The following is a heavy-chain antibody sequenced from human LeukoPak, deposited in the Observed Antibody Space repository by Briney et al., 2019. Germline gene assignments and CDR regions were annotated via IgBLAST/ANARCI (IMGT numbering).Heavy chain of an antibody. CDR2: ISGSGGTT. V-gene: IGHV3-23*01. CDR3: AKDYRSSWYFDY. Sequence: GGSLRLSCAASGFTFSSYAMSWVRQAPGKGLEWVSAISGSGGTTYYADSVKGRFTTSRDNSKNTLYLQMNTLRAEDTAVYYCAKDYRSSWYFDYWGQGTLVTVSS. D-gene: IGHD6-6*01. CDR1: GFTFSSYA. J-gene: IGHJ4*02.